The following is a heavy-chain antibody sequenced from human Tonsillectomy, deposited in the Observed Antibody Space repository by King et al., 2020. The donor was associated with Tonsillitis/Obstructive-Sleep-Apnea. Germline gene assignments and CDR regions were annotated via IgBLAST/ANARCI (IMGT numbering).Heavy chain of an antibody. CDR1: GGSISSRSYY. CDR3: ARHIVVVTSTPYYFDY. V-gene: IGHV4-39*07. CDR2: IYYRGSP. J-gene: IGHJ4*02. Sequence: QLKESGPGLVKPSETLSLTCTVSGGSISSRSYYWGWIRQPPGKGLEWIGSIYYRGSPYYNPSLKSRVTISVDTSKNQFSLKVSSVTAADTAVYYCARHIVVVTSTPYYFDYWGQGTLVTVSS. D-gene: IGHD2-21*02.